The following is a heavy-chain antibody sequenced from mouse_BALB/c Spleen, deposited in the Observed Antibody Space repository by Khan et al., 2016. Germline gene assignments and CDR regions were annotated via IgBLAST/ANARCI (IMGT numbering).Heavy chain of an antibody. V-gene: IGHV1-18*01. Sequence: VRLQQSGPELVKPGASMTISCKASGYSFTGYTMNWVKQSNGKNLEWIGLINPYNGGTSYNQKFKGQATLTVDKSSSTAYMELISLTSEDSAVSSCSRTYGSWFAYWGQGTLVTVSA. CDR2: INPYNGGT. J-gene: IGHJ3*01. CDR1: GYSFTGYT. D-gene: IGHD1-2*01. CDR3: SRTYGSWFAY.